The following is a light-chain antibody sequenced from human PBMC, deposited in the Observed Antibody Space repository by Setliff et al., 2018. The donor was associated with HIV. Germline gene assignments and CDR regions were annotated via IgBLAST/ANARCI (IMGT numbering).Light chain of an antibody. CDR1: SSDFGGYNY. J-gene: IGLJ1*01. CDR3: SSYTSRNTYV. V-gene: IGLV2-14*03. Sequence: QSALTQPASVSGSPGQSITISCTGASSDFGGYNYVSWYEQHPGKAPKLTIYDVSKRPSGVSNRFSGSKSGNTASLTISGLQAEDEADYYCSSYTSRNTYVFGTGTKVTVL. CDR2: DVS.